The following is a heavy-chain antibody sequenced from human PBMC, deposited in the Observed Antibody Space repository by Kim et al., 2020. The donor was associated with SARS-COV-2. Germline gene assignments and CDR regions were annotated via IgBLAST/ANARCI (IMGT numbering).Heavy chain of an antibody. CDR3: ARQNSLHPLQVHFDY. J-gene: IGHJ4*02. Sequence: SVKVSCKASGGTFSSYAISWVRQAPGQGLEWMGRIIPILGIANYAQKFQGRVTITADKSTSTAYMELSSLRSEDTAVYYCARQNSLHPLQVHFDYWGQGTLVTVSS. D-gene: IGHD1-1*01. CDR1: GGTFSSYA. V-gene: IGHV1-69*04. CDR2: IIPILGIA.